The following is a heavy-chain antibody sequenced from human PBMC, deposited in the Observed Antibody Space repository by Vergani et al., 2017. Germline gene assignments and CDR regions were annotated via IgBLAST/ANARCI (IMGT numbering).Heavy chain of an antibody. D-gene: IGHD5-18*01. CDR2: IYYSGST. CDR1: GGSISSGGYY. V-gene: IGHV4-31*03. J-gene: IGHJ4*02. CDR3: ARGGSWIRGRRREE. Sequence: QVQLRGGGPGLVKPSQTLSLTCTVSGGSISSGGYYWSWIRQHPGKGLEWIGYIYYSGSTYYNPSLKSRVTISVDTSKNQFSLKLSSVTAADTAVYYCARGGSWIRGRRREEWGQGTLVTVSS.